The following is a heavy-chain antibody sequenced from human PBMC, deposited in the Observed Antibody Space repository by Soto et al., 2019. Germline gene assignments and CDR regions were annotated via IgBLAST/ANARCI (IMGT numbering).Heavy chain of an antibody. CDR1: GYTFGSYW. Sequence: GESLKISCHGSGYTFGSYWIGWVRQMPGKGLQWMGIIYPRDSETRYSPSFQGHVTISVDKSISTAYLQWTSLKASDTAMYYCAKGLGITDWDVHHWGQGTLVTVSS. CDR2: IYPRDSET. D-gene: IGHD1-1*01. CDR3: AKGLGITDWDVHH. J-gene: IGHJ5*02. V-gene: IGHV5-51*01.